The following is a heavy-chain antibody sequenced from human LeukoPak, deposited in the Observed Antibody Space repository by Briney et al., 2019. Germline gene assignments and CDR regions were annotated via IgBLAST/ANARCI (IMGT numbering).Heavy chain of an antibody. Sequence: GASVKVSCKASGYTFTGYDMHWVRQAPGQGREWMGWIKPNGGGANFAQKFQGRATMTRDTSISTAYMELSRLRSDDTAVYYCARDPDYGSGSYHFYYFDHWGQGTLVTVSS. V-gene: IGHV1-2*02. D-gene: IGHD3-10*01. CDR1: GYTFTGYD. CDR3: ARDPDYGSGSYHFYYFDH. J-gene: IGHJ4*02. CDR2: IKPNGGGA.